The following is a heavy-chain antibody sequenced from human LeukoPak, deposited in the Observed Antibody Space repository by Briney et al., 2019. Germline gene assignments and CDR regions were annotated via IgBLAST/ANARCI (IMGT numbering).Heavy chain of an antibody. V-gene: IGHV1-2*04. CDR3: ARGVPYCTNGVCSEGDFDY. D-gene: IGHD2-8*01. Sequence: GASVKVSCKASGYTFTAYYMLWVRQAPGQGLEWMGWINPNSGGTNYAQKFQGWVTMTRDTSISTAYMELSRLKSDDTAVYYCARGVPYCTNGVCSEGDFDYWGQGTLVTVSS. J-gene: IGHJ4*02. CDR2: INPNSGGT. CDR1: GYTFTAYY.